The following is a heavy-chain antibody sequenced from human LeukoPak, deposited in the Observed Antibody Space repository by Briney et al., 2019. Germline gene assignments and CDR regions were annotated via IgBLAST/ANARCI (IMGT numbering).Heavy chain of an antibody. CDR1: GFSLSGYW. CDR3: ARDPRNVGLAP. D-gene: IGHD2-15*01. V-gene: IGHV3-74*01. J-gene: IGHJ5*02. Sequence: GGTLRLSCVASGFSLSGYWMYWVRQAPGKGLMYISRNNGDGSTTNYADVVKGRFTMSRDNVKNTLYLQMHSLRVEDTAVYYCARDPRNVGLAPWGQGTLVTVSS. CDR2: NNGDGSTT.